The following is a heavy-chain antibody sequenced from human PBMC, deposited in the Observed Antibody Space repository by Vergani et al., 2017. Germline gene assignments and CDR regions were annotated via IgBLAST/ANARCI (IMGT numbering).Heavy chain of an antibody. D-gene: IGHD5-12*01. CDR2: IIPILGIA. CDR1: GGTFSSYT. Sequence: QVQLVQSGAEVKKPGSSVKVSCKASGGTFSSYTISWVRQAPGQGLEWMGRIIPILGIANYAQKFQGRVTITADKSTSTAYMELSSLRSEDTAVYYCARXGVATIGGSYHYYYGMDVLGQGTTVTVSS. J-gene: IGHJ6*02. CDR3: ARXGVATIGGSYHYYYGMDV. V-gene: IGHV1-69*02.